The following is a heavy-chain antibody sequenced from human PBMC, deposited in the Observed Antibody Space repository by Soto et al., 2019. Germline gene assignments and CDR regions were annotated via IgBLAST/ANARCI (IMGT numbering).Heavy chain of an antibody. CDR1: GGTFSSYT. J-gene: IGHJ5*02. CDR3: AAERPYRYSWFDP. V-gene: IGHV1-69*02. D-gene: IGHD1-1*01. CDR2: INARLGIT. Sequence: SVKVSCKASGGTFSSYTFSWVRQAPGQGLEWMGRINARLGITKYSQKFQGRVTITRDKSTSTAYMELSSLRSEDTAVYYCAAERPYRYSWFDPWGKGHLVTVSS.